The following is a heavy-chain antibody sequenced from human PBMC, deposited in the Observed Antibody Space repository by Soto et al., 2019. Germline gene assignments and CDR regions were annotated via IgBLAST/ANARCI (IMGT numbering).Heavy chain of an antibody. V-gene: IGHV3-13*01. J-gene: IGHJ3*02. CDR3: ARVSRYYDFWSGYSAFDI. Sequence: EVQLVESGGGLVQPGGSLRLSCAASGFTFSSYDMHWVRQATGKGLEWVSAIGTAGDTYYPGSVKGRFTISRENAKNSLYLEMKSVRAGDTAVYYCARVSRYYDFWSGYSAFDIWGQGTMVTVSS. CDR2: IGTAGDT. CDR1: GFTFSSYD. D-gene: IGHD3-3*01.